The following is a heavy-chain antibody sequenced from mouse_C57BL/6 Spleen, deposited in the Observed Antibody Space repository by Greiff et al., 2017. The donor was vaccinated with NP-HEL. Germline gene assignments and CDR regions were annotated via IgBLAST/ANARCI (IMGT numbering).Heavy chain of an antibody. J-gene: IGHJ2*01. CDR2: IYPGDGDT. V-gene: IGHV1-80*01. Sequence: QVHVKQSGAELVKPGASVKISCKASGYAFSSYWMNWVKQRPGKGLEWIGQIYPGDGDTNYNGKFKGKATLTAAKSSSTAYMQLSSLTSEDSAVYFCAREGVITTVVGDYWGQGTTLTVSS. CDR3: AREGVITTVVGDY. D-gene: IGHD1-1*01. CDR1: GYAFSSYW.